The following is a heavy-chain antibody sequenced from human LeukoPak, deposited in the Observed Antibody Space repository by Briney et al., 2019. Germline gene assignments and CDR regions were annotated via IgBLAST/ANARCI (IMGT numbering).Heavy chain of an antibody. CDR2: INHSGST. V-gene: IGHV4-4*02. CDR3: AREGGLDGSDY. CDR1: GGSISSGNW. J-gene: IGHJ4*02. D-gene: IGHD3-9*01. Sequence: PSETLSLTCAVSGGSISSGNWWSWVRQPPGKGLEWIGEINHSGSTNYNPSLKSRVTISVDTSKNQFSLKLSSVTAADTAVYYCAREGGLDGSDYWGQGTLVTVSS.